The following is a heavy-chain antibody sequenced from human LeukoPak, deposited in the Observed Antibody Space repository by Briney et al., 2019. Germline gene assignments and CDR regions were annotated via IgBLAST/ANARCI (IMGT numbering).Heavy chain of an antibody. CDR2: IYHSGST. Sequence: SGTLSLTCAVSGGSISSSNWWSWVRQPPGKGLEWIGEIYHSGSTNYNPSLKSRVTISVDKSKNQFSLKLSSVTAADTAVYYCASYSVAGIAPNSFDYWGQGTLVTVSS. J-gene: IGHJ4*02. CDR3: ASYSVAGIAPNSFDY. D-gene: IGHD6-19*01. V-gene: IGHV4-4*02. CDR1: GGSISSSNW.